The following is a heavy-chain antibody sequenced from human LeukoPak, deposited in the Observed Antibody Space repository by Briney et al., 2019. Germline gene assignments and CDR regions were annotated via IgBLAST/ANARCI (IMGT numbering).Heavy chain of an antibody. CDR2: IYYSGST. J-gene: IGHJ6*02. Sequence: PSETLSLTCTVSGGFISSYYWSWIRQPPGKGLEWIGYIYYSGSTNYNPSLKSRVTISVDTSKNQFSLKLSSVTAADTAVYYCARDRKYCSSTSCHYYGMDVWGQGTTVTVSS. V-gene: IGHV4-59*01. CDR3: ARDRKYCSSTSCHYYGMDV. CDR1: GGFISSYY. D-gene: IGHD2-2*01.